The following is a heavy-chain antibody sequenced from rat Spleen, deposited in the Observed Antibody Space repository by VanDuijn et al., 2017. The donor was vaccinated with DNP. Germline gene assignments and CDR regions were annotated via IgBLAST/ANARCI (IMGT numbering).Heavy chain of an antibody. V-gene: IGHV2-43*01. CDR3: ACHYGGYVMDV. CDR1: GFSLTSYH. D-gene: IGHD1-11*01. Sequence: QVQLKESGPGLVQPSQTLSLACSVAGFSLTSYHIHWVRQPSGKGLEWMGVIWTGGDTDYNSAMKSRLSISRDTSKSQVFLKMNSLQTEDTAMYFCACHYGGYVMDVWGQGTSVTVSS. J-gene: IGHJ4*01. CDR2: IWTGGDT.